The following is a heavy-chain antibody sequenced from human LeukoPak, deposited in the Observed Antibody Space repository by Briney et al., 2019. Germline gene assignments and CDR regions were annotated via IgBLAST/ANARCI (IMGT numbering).Heavy chain of an antibody. V-gene: IGHV4-61*03. Sequence: SETVSPTCTVSGGSVSSGSYYWSWIRQPPGKGLEWIGYIYYGGSTNYNPSLKSRVTISVDTSKNHFSLNLNSVTAADTAVYYCARGRDGYKSAFDIWGQGTMVTVSS. CDR3: ARGRDGYKSAFDI. J-gene: IGHJ3*02. CDR1: GGSVSSGSYY. D-gene: IGHD5-24*01. CDR2: IYYGGST.